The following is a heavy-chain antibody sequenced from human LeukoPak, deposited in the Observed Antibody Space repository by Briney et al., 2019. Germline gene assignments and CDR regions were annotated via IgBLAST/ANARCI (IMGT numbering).Heavy chain of an antibody. CDR3: ASPRGAAAAVYFDY. J-gene: IGHJ4*02. CDR2: ISYDGSNK. Sequence: GRSLRLSCAASGFTFSSYAMHWVRQAPGKGLEWVAVISYDGSNKYYADSVKGRFTISRDNSKNTLYLQMNSLRAEDTAVYYCASPRGAAAAVYFDYWGQGTLVTVSS. D-gene: IGHD6-13*01. V-gene: IGHV3-30-3*01. CDR1: GFTFSSYA.